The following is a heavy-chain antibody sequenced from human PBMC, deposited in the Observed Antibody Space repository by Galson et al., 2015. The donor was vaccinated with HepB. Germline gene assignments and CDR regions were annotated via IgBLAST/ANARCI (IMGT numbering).Heavy chain of an antibody. Sequence: PALVTPTQTVTLTCTFSGFSLSTTGMRVPWIRQPPGKALEWLARIDWDDDKFYRTSLKSRLTISKDTSKSQVVLTMTNMDPGDTATYYCVPAGSSPPYMDVWGKGTTVTVSS. CDR3: VPAGSSPPYMDV. CDR2: IDWDDDK. J-gene: IGHJ6*03. D-gene: IGHD1-14*01. V-gene: IGHV2-70*04. CDR1: GFSLSTTGMR.